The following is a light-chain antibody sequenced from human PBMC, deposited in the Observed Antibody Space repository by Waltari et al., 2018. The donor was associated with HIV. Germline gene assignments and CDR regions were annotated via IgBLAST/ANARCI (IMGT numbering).Light chain of an antibody. V-gene: IGLV4-60*02. CDR1: SGHSRNI. J-gene: IGLJ3*02. Sequence: QPVLTQSSSASASLGSSVKHTCTLTSGHSRNIIPWHPQQPGKAPRYLMKLEGGGGYNKGSGVPDRFSGSSSGADRYLTISNLQFEDEADYYCETWDSSTWVFGGGTKVTVL. CDR2: LEGGGGY. CDR3: ETWDSSTWV.